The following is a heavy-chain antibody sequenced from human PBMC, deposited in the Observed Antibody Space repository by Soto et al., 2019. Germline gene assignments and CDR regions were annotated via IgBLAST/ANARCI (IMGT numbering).Heavy chain of an antibody. CDR2: ISAYNGNT. CDR1: GYTFTSYG. CDR3: ARYDIPNWFDP. J-gene: IGHJ5*02. Sequence: QVQLVQSGAEVKKPGASVKVSCKASGYTFTSYGISWVRQAPGQGLEWMGWISAYNGNTNYAQKLQGRVTMTTGTSTSTAYMELRILRSDDTAVSYCARYDIPNWFDPWGQGTLFTVSS. V-gene: IGHV1-18*01. D-gene: IGHD3-9*01.